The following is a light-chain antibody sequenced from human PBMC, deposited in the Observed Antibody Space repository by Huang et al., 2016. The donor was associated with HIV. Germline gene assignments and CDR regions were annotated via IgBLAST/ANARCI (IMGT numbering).Light chain of an antibody. J-gene: IGKJ2*01. Sequence: EIVLTQSPATLSLSPGERATLSCRASQSVNSYLAWYQQKPGQAPRLLIYDASHRATGIPARFSGSGSGTDFTLTISSLEPEDVAVYYCQQRSNWYTFGQGTKLEIK. CDR3: QQRSNWYT. CDR1: QSVNSY. V-gene: IGKV3-11*01. CDR2: DAS.